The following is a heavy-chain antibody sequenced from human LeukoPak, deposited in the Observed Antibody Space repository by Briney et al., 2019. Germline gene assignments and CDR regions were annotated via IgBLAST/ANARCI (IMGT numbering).Heavy chain of an antibody. D-gene: IGHD1-26*01. CDR1: GYIFATYW. Sequence: GSLNLSCQGSGYIFATYWIAWLRQTPGKGLEWMGDIYPSDSDTIYSPSFQRQVTISADKSIKTAYLQWSSLKASDTAMYYCARPLQGIVGATGFDYWGQGTLVTVSS. J-gene: IGHJ4*02. CDR3: ARPLQGIVGATGFDY. V-gene: IGHV5-51*01. CDR2: IYPSDSDT.